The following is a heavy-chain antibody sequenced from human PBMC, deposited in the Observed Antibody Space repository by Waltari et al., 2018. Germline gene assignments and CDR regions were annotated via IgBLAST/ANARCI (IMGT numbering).Heavy chain of an antibody. Sequence: QVQLQESGPGLVTPSGTLSLTCAVSGDTISSKYWWSWVRQSPGRGLEWFGEIYHSGKTYYNPSLKSRVTISVDKSKNQFSLNLSSVTAADTAVYYCAADRGVGLYFDYWGQGTLVTVSS. CDR3: AADRGVGLYFDY. V-gene: IGHV4-4*02. CDR1: GDTISSKYW. CDR2: IYHSGKT. D-gene: IGHD2-8*02. J-gene: IGHJ4*02.